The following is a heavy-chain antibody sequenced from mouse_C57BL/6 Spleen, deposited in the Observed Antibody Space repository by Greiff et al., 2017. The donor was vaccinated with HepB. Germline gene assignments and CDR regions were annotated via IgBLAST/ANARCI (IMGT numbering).Heavy chain of an antibody. J-gene: IGHJ3*01. CDR3: ARSYYYGSSHSWFAY. CDR1: GYTFTSSW. Sequence: QVQLQQPGAELVKPGASVKMSCKASGYTFTSSWITWVKQRPGQGLEWIGDIYPGSGSTNYNEKFKSKATLTVDKSSSTAYMQLSSLTSEDSAVYYCARSYYYGSSHSWFAYWGQGTLVTVSA. V-gene: IGHV1-55*01. D-gene: IGHD1-1*01. CDR2: IYPGSGST.